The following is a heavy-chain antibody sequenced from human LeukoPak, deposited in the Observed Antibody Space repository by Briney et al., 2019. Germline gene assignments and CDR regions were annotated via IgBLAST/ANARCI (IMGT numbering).Heavy chain of an antibody. CDR1: GGTFSSYA. Sequence: SVKASCKASGGTFSSYAISWVRQAPGQGLEWMGGIIPIFGTANYAQKFQGRVTITADESTSTAYMELSSLRSEDTAVYYCARCSGSYSYYYYYGMDVWGQGTTVTVSS. CDR3: ARCSGSYSYYYYYGMDV. V-gene: IGHV1-69*13. J-gene: IGHJ6*02. CDR2: IIPIFGTA. D-gene: IGHD3-10*02.